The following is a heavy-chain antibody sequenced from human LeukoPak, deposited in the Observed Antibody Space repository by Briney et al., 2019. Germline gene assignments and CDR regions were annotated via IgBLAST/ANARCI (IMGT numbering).Heavy chain of an antibody. CDR1: GGTFSSYA. J-gene: IGHJ4*02. D-gene: IGHD3-22*01. CDR2: INTNTGNP. V-gene: IGHV7-4-1*02. CDR3: AGDSSGYYPTLDY. Sequence: ASVKVSCKASGGTFSSYAISWVRQAPGQGLEWMGWINTNTGNPTYAQGFTGRFVFSLDTSVSTAYLQISSLKAEDTAVYYCAGDSSGYYPTLDYWGQGTLVTVSS.